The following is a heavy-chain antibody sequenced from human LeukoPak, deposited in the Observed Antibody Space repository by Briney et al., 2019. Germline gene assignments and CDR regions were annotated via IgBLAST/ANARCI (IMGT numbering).Heavy chain of an antibody. CDR2: INPIFGTA. CDR3: ARTYYYDSSALGGLDY. J-gene: IGHJ4*02. Sequence: ASVKVSCKASGGTFSSYAISWVRQAPGQGLEWMGRINPIFGTANYAQKFQGRVTITTDESTSTAYMELSSLRSEDTAVYYCARTYYYDSSALGGLDYWGQGTLVTVSS. D-gene: IGHD3-22*01. CDR1: GGTFSSYA. V-gene: IGHV1-69*05.